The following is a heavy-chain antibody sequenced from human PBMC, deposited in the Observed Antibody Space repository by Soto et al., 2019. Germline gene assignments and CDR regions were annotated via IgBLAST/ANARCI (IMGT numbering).Heavy chain of an antibody. J-gene: IGHJ5*02. CDR3: VRDGTKTLRDWFDP. D-gene: IGHD1-1*01. V-gene: IGHV4-4*07. Sequence: ETLSLTCTVSGASISGFYWSWIRKSAGKGLEWIGRIYATGTTGYNPSLKSRVMMSVDTSKKQFSLKLRSVTAADTAVYYCVRDGTKTLRDWFDPWGQGISVTVSS. CDR2: IYATGTT. CDR1: GASISGFY.